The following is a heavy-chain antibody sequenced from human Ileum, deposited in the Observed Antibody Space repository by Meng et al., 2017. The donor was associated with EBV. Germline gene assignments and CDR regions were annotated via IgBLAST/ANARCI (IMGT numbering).Heavy chain of an antibody. J-gene: IGHJ4*02. CDR1: DDSTIRSNW. CDR2: ILHAGVT. V-gene: IGHV4-4*02. Sequence: QVQLHESGQRLGKLSGTLSLTCSVSDDSTIRSNWWSWVCQPPGKGLEWIGEILHAGVTNYNPSLKSRVSMSVDRSRIQASLNLNSVTAADTAIYYCARGEDYTWDVWGQGILVTVSS. D-gene: IGHD3-16*01. CDR3: ARGEDYTWDV.